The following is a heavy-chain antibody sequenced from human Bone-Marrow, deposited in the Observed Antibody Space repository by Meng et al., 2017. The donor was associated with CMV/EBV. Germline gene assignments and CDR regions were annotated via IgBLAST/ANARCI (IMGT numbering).Heavy chain of an antibody. CDR2: IFHSGNS. J-gene: IGHJ4*02. CDR3: ARGIFLLRGVSDY. CDR1: GGSISSGDYY. D-gene: IGHD3-10*01. V-gene: IGHV4-30-4*08. Sequence: SETLSLTCTVSGGSISSGDYYWSWIRQPPGKGLEWIGYIFHSGNSKHNPSLKSRLTISIDTSKNQFSLKLSSVTAADTAVYYCARGIFLLRGVSDYWGQGTLVAASS.